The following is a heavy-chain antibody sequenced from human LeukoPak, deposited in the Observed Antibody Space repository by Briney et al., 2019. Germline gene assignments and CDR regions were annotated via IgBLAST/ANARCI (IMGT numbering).Heavy chain of an antibody. V-gene: IGHV3-74*01. D-gene: IGHD4-17*01. Sequence: GGSLGLSCAASGFTFSSYWMHWVRQAPGKGLVWVSRINSDGSSTSYADSVKGRFTISRDNAKNTLYLQMNSLRAEDTAVYYCARDLGGTVTTYGFWFDPWGQGTLVTVSS. CDR3: ARDLGGTVTTYGFWFDP. CDR2: INSDGSST. CDR1: GFTFSSYW. J-gene: IGHJ5*02.